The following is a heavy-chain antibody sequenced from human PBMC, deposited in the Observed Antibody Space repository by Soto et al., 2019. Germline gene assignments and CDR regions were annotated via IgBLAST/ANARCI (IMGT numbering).Heavy chain of an antibody. D-gene: IGHD2-2*01. CDR2: ISSSSSTI. J-gene: IGHJ6*02. CDR3: ARDLGYCSSTSCYAIYYYYYGMDV. CDR1: GFPFSSYS. Sequence: GGSLSVSCAASGFPFSSYSMNWVRQAPGKGLEWVSYISSSSSTIYYADSVKGRFTIFRDNAKNSLYLQMNSLRDEDTAVYYCARDLGYCSSTSCYAIYYYYYGMDVWGQGTTVTVSS. V-gene: IGHV3-48*02.